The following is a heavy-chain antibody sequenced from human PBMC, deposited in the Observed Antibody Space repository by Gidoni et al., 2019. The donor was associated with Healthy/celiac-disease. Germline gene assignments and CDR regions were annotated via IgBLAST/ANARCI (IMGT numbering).Heavy chain of an antibody. CDR1: GFTFDDYT. J-gene: IGHJ4*02. D-gene: IGHD3-22*01. V-gene: IGHV3-43*01. CDR2: ISWDGGST. Sequence: EVQLVESGGVVVQPGGSLRLSCAASGFTFDDYTMHWVRQAPGKGLEWVSLISWDGGSTYYADSVKGRFTISRDNSKNSLYLQMNSLRTEDTALYYCAKDRYSSGYLDYWGQGTLVTVSS. CDR3: AKDRYSSGYLDY.